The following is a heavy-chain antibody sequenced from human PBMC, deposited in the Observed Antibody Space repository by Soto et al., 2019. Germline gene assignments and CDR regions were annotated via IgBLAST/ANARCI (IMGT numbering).Heavy chain of an antibody. CDR3: ARGPRRDGYKSIWYFDL. D-gene: IGHD5-12*01. CDR2: IKQDGSEK. Sequence: GGSLRLSCAASGFPFSIYWMSWVRQSPGKGLEWVANIKQDGSEKYYVDSVKGRFTISRDNAKNSLYLQMNSLSAEDTAVYYCARGPRRDGYKSIWYFDLWCRGHLIAVSS. V-gene: IGHV3-7*03. J-gene: IGHJ2*01. CDR1: GFPFSIYW.